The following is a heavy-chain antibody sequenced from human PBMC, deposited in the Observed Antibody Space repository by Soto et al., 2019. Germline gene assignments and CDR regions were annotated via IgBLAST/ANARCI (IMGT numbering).Heavy chain of an antibody. CDR2: ISPYNGNT. Sequence: QVQLVQSGAEVKKPGASVKVSCKTSGYTFTTYGISWVRQAPGQGLEWMGWISPYNGNTKYAQKLQGRVTMTADTPTRTAYGDLRTLICHDAAVYYCARGCIGVVVYYFDYWGQGTLVTVS. CDR3: ARGCIGVVVYYFDY. J-gene: IGHJ4*02. CDR1: GYTFTTYG. V-gene: IGHV1-18*01. D-gene: IGHD2-8*01.